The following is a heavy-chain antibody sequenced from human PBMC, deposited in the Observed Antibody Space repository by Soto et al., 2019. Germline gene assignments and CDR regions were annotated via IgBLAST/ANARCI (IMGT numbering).Heavy chain of an antibody. CDR2: ISGSGGST. D-gene: IGHD1-26*01. CDR3: ARRGSGSYYDY. CDR1: GFTFSSYA. Sequence: EVPLLESGGGLVQPGGSLRLSCVASGFTFSSYAMRWVRQAPGKGLEWVSAISGSGGSTYYADSVKGRFTISRDNSKTTLYLQMNRLRAEDTAVYYCARRGSGSYYDYWCQGTRVSVSS. V-gene: IGHV3-23*01. J-gene: IGHJ4*02.